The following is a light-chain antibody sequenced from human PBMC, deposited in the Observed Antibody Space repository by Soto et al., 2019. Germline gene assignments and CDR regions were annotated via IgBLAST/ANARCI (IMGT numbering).Light chain of an antibody. CDR2: EVS. CDR1: SSDVGGYKY. V-gene: IGLV2-14*01. J-gene: IGLJ3*02. CDR3: SSFTRSHTGV. Sequence: QSALTQPASVSGSPGQSITISCTGTSSDVGGYKYVSWYQQHPGKAPKLMIYEVSNRPSGVSNRFSGSKSGNTASLTISGLQAEDEADYYCSSFTRSHTGVFGGGTKLTVL.